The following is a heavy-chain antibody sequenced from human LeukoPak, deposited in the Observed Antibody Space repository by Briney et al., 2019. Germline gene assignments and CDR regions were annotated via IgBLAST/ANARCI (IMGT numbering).Heavy chain of an antibody. CDR2: IKQDGSEK. CDR3: ARGVWFGYSTNDY. V-gene: IGHV3-7*01. J-gene: IGHJ4*02. Sequence: PGGSLRLSCAASGFTFSNYWMNWVRQAPGKGLEWVANIKQDGSEKYYVDSVKGRFTISRDNAKNPLYLQIKSLRAEDTAVYYCARGVWFGYSTNDYWGQGTLVTVSS. D-gene: IGHD3-10*01. CDR1: GFTFSNYW.